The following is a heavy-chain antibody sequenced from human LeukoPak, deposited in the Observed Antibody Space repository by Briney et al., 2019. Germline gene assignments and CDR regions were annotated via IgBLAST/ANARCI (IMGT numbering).Heavy chain of an antibody. CDR1: GFTFSSYG. J-gene: IGHJ4*02. CDR2: IWYDGSSK. V-gene: IGHV3-33*01. D-gene: IGHD3-22*01. CDR3: ASGTYYYDSSGYYFYY. Sequence: PGGSLRLSCAASGFTFSSYGMHWVRQAPGKGLEWVALIWYDGSSKHYADSVRGRFTISRDNSKNTLYLQMNSLRAEDTAVYYCASGTYYYDSSGYYFYYWGQGTLVTVSS.